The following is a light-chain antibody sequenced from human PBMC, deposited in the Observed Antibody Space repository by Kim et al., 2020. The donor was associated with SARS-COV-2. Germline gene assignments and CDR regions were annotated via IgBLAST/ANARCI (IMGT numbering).Light chain of an antibody. CDR3: QTWGTGMSWV. CDR1: SGHGSYA. J-gene: IGLJ3*02. CDR2: LNSDGSH. V-gene: IGLV4-69*01. Sequence: VKPTCTLSSGHGSYAIAWHQQQPEKGPRYLMKLNSDGSHSKGDGIPDRFSGSSSGAERYLTISSLQSEDEADYYCQTWGTGMSWVFGGGTQLTVL.